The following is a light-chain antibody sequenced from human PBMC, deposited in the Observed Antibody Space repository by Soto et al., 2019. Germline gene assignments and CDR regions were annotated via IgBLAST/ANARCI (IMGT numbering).Light chain of an antibody. Sequence: SYELTQPPSVSVAPGQTATITCEGNNIGSKSVHWYRQKSGQAPVLVVYDDTHRPSGIPERFSGSNSGNTATLTISRVEAGDEADYSCQVWDSGSDHFVVFGGGTKLTVL. J-gene: IGLJ2*01. CDR1: NIGSKS. CDR3: QVWDSGSDHFVV. CDR2: DDT. V-gene: IGLV3-21*02.